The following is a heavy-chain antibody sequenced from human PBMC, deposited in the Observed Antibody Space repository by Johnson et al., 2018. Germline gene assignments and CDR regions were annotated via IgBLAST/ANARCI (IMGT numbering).Heavy chain of an antibody. J-gene: IGHJ3*02. D-gene: IGHD4-23*01. CDR2: ISWNSDNI. Sequence: QLVESGGGLVQPGRSQRLSCAASGFTFDDYAMHWVRQAPGKGLEWVSGISWNSDNIGYADSGKGRFTISRDQAKNSLLLQMNSLRAEETALYYCAKGHGYSGNSGDAFDIWGQGTMVTVSS. CDR1: GFTFDDYA. V-gene: IGHV3-9*01. CDR3: AKGHGYSGNSGDAFDI.